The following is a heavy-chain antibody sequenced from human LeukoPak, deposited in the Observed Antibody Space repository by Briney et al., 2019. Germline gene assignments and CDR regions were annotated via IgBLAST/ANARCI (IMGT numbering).Heavy chain of an antibody. CDR3: ARDRYYYGSGSYPYMDV. CDR1: GGSISSYY. J-gene: IGHJ6*03. CDR2: LYTSGST. V-gene: IGHV4-4*07. D-gene: IGHD3-10*01. Sequence: SETLSLTCTVSGGSISSYYWNWIRQPAGKGLEWIGRLYTSGSTKYNPSLMSRVTMSVDTSKNQFSLKVSSVTAADTAVYYCARDRYYYGSGSYPYMDVWGKGTTVTISS.